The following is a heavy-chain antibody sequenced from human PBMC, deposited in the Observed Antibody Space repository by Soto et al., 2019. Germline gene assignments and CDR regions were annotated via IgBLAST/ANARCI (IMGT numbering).Heavy chain of an antibody. CDR2: VYATGTT. CDR1: GGSIIKFY. Sequence: LSXTCNVSGGSIIKFYWAWIRKTAGNGLEWMGRVYATGTTDYNPSLRSRVAMSVDISKKTFSLRLRSVTGADSGVYYCVRDGSKRIRDWFERWGQRILVSVSS. CDR3: VRDGSKRIRDWFER. J-gene: IGHJ5*02. V-gene: IGHV4-4*07.